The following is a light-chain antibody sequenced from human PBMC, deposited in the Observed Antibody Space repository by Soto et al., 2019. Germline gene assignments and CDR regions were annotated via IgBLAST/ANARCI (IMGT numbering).Light chain of an antibody. Sequence: EILLTQSPATPSLSPGERSTLSCRASQSVSYRYLAWYQQKPGQAPRLLIYGASNRATGIPDRFSGSGSGTDFNLTISRLEPEDFAMYYCQHYGSSPRTFGQGTKVDIK. J-gene: IGKJ1*01. V-gene: IGKV3-20*01. CDR2: GAS. CDR3: QHYGSSPRT. CDR1: QSVSYRY.